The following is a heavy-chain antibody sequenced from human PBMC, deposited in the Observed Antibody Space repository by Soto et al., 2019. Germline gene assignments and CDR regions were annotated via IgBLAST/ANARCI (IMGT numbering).Heavy chain of an antibody. V-gene: IGHV3-15*07. CDR2: IKSKTDGGTT. Sequence: PGGSLRLSCAASGFTFSNAWMNWVRQAPGKGLEWVGRIKSKTDGGTTDYAAPVKGRFTISRDDSKNTLYLQMNSLKTEDTAVYYCTTDQTARDYYDSSGPNDYWGQGTLVTVSS. CDR3: TTDQTARDYYDSSGPNDY. D-gene: IGHD3-22*01. J-gene: IGHJ4*02. CDR1: GFTFSNAW.